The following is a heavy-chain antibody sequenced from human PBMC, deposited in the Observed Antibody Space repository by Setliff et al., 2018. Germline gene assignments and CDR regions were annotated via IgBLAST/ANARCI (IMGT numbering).Heavy chain of an antibody. CDR3: ARVKAPALYYYMDV. CDR2: INPNSGGT. CDR1: GYTFTSYY. Sequence: ASVKVSCKASGYTFTSYYMHWVRQAPGQGLEWMGWINPNSGGTNYAQKFQGWVTMTRDTSISTAYMELSRLRSDDTAVYYCARVKAPALYYYMDVWGKGTTVTVSS. J-gene: IGHJ6*03. V-gene: IGHV1-2*04. D-gene: IGHD3-16*02.